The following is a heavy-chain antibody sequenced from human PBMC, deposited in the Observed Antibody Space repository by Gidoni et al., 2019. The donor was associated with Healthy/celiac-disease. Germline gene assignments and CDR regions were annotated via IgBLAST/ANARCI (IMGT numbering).Heavy chain of an antibody. V-gene: IGHV4-34*01. CDR2: INKSGGT. Sequence: QVQLHQWGAGLWKPSETLSLTCAVYGGSFSGYYWSWIRQPPGKGLEWIGEINKSGGTNYNPSLKSRVTISADTSTNEFSLKLISVSAAVTAVYYCARALNWHYGENDYWGQGTLVTVSS. CDR1: GGSFSGYY. J-gene: IGHJ4*02. CDR3: ARALNWHYGENDY. D-gene: IGHD1-7*01.